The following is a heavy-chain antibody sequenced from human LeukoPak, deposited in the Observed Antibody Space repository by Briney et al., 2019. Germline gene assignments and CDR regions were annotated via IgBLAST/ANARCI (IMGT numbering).Heavy chain of an antibody. Sequence: GGSLRLSCAASGFTLSSYDMHWVRQTTGKGLEWVSGIGTTGDTFYPGSVKGRFTISRDNSKNTLYLQMNSLRAEDTAVYYCARDLVAGYYFDYWGQGTLVTVSS. V-gene: IGHV3-13*01. CDR2: IGTTGDT. CDR3: ARDLVAGYYFDY. J-gene: IGHJ4*02. D-gene: IGHD6-19*01. CDR1: GFTLSSYD.